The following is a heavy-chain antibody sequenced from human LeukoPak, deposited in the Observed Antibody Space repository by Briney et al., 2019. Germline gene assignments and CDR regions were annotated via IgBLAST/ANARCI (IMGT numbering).Heavy chain of an antibody. J-gene: IGHJ6*02. V-gene: IGHV4-30-2*01. CDR2: IYHSGST. CDR3: AFFFRHKTAYDMDV. CDR1: GGSLSSGGYS. D-gene: IGHD3-3*01. Sequence: PSQTLSLTCAVSGGSLSSGGYSWRWIRQPPGKGLEWIGSIYHSGSTYYNPSLKSRVTISVDRSKNQFSLKLSSVTAADTAVYYCAFFFRHKTAYDMDVWGQGTTVTVSS.